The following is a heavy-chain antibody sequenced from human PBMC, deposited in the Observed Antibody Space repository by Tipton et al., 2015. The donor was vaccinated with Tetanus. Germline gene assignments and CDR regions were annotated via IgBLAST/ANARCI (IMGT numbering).Heavy chain of an antibody. CDR2: IKSKSDGGTT. Sequence: SLRLSCATSGLFFKNAWMNWVRQAPGKGLEWVGRIKSKSDGGTTDYAARVKDRISISRNDSKNTLLLHMHRVKAEDTDVYYWATSGIVGSGCRVDYGGRGTLVTVAS. CDR3: ATSGIVGSGCRVDY. CDR1: GLFFKNAW. V-gene: IGHV3-15*07. J-gene: IGHJ4*02. D-gene: IGHD1-26*01.